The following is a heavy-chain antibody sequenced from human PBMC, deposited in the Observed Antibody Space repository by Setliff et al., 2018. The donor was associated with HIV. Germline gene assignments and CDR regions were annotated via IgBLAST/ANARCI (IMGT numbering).Heavy chain of an antibody. J-gene: IGHJ4*02. CDR2: IRTKINNYAT. V-gene: IGHV3-73*01. CDR3: TGWGSGWPQNY. D-gene: IGHD6-19*01. Sequence: GGPLRLSCAASGFTFSGSAIHWVRQASGRGLEWIGRIRTKINNYATTYTASVKDRFIISRDDSKNTAFLQMNSLKSEDTAVYYCTGWGSGWPQNYWGQGTLVTVSS. CDR1: GFTFSGSA.